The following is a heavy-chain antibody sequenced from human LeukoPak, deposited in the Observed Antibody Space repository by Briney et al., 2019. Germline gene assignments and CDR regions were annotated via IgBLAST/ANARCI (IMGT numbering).Heavy chain of an antibody. Sequence: PGGSLRLSCAASGFTFSSYGMHWVRQAPGKGLEWVVVIWYDGSNKYYADSVKGRFTISRDNSKNTLYLQMNSLRAEDTAVYYCARVRYSSSYYFDYWGQGTLVTVSS. CDR3: ARVRYSSSYYFDY. D-gene: IGHD6-6*01. CDR2: IWYDGSNK. J-gene: IGHJ4*02. V-gene: IGHV3-33*01. CDR1: GFTFSSYG.